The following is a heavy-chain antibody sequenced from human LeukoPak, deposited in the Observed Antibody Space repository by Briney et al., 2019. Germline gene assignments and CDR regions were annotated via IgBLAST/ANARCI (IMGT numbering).Heavy chain of an antibody. V-gene: IGHV4-34*01. CDR2: INHSGST. J-gene: IGHJ4*02. Sequence: NSSETLSLTCAVYGGSFSGYYWSWIRQPPGKGLEWIGEINHSGSTNYNPSLKSRVTISVDTSKNQFSLKLSSVTAADTAVYYCARGTMVRGVLFDYWGQGTLVTVSS. D-gene: IGHD3-10*01. CDR3: ARGTMVRGVLFDY. CDR1: GGSFSGYY.